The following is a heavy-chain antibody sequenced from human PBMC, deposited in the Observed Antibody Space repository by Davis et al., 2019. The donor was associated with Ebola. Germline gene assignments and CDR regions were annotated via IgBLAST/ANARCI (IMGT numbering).Heavy chain of an antibody. CDR3: ARGGWTLDY. Sequence: MPSETLSLTCTVSGGSINNYFWSWIRQPPGKGLEWIGNIHYLGNTNYNPSLKSRVTMSVDTSKNQFSLKLSSVTAADTAVYYCARGGWTLDYWGQGTLVTVSS. V-gene: IGHV4-59*01. D-gene: IGHD3-10*01. CDR1: GGSINNYF. J-gene: IGHJ4*02. CDR2: IHYLGNT.